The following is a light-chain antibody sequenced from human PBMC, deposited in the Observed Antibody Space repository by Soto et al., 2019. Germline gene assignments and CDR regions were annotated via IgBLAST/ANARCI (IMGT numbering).Light chain of an antibody. Sequence: IVISLLPATLSVSQGERAILSCRASQNVKTNLAWYQQKPGQPPRLLMYGASTRATGVPVSFSGGGSGTEFILTISSLQSEDFAVYYCQQYHEWPLSFGGGTKVDIK. V-gene: IGKV3-15*01. CDR2: GAS. J-gene: IGKJ4*01. CDR3: QQYHEWPLS. CDR1: QNVKTN.